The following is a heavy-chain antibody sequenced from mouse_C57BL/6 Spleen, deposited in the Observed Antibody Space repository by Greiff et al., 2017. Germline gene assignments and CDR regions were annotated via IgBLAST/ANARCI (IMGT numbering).Heavy chain of an antibody. CDR2: ILPGSGST. CDR1: GYTFTGYW. Sequence: QVQLQQSGAELMKPGASVKLSCKATGYTFTGYWIEWVKQRPGHGLEWIGEILPGSGSTNYNAKFKGKATFTADTSSNTAYMQLSSLTTEDSAIYYCARCYYGSSQYYFDYWGQGTTLTVSS. J-gene: IGHJ2*01. V-gene: IGHV1-9*01. D-gene: IGHD1-1*01. CDR3: ARCYYGSSQYYFDY.